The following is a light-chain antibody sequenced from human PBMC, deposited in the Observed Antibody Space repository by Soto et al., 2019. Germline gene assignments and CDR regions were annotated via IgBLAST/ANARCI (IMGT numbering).Light chain of an antibody. J-gene: IGKJ1*01. CDR2: GAS. Sequence: EIVLTQSPGTLSLSPGERATLSCRASQSVSSSYLAWYQQKPGQAPRLLIYGASSRATGIPDRFSGSGSGTDFPLTISRLEPEDFAVYSCQQYGSSPRTLGQGTKV. CDR3: QQYGSSPRT. CDR1: QSVSSSY. V-gene: IGKV3-20*01.